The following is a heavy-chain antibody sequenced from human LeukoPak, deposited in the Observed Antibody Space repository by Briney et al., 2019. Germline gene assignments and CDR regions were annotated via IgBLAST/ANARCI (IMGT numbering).Heavy chain of an antibody. D-gene: IGHD6-19*01. V-gene: IGHV3-74*01. CDR3: ARDRPVAGTWSLKIYYYYGMDV. Sequence: GGSLRLSCAASRFTFSSYWMHWVRRAPGKGLVWVSRINSDGSSTSYADSVKGRFTISRDNAKNTLYLQMNSLRAEDTAVYYCARDRPVAGTWSLKIYYYYGMDVWGQGTTVTVSS. CDR2: INSDGSST. CDR1: RFTFSSYW. J-gene: IGHJ6*02.